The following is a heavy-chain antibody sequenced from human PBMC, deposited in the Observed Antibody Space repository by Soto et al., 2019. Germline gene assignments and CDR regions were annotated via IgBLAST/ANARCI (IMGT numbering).Heavy chain of an antibody. Sequence: PSETLSLTCAVYGGSFSGYYWSWIRQPPGKGLEWIGEINHSGSTNYNPSLKSRVTISVDTSKNQFSLKLSSVTAADTAVYYCARITRYYYYYYMDVWGKGTKVTVS. D-gene: IGHD1-20*01. CDR1: GGSFSGYY. V-gene: IGHV4-34*01. J-gene: IGHJ6*03. CDR2: INHSGST. CDR3: ARITRYYYYYYMDV.